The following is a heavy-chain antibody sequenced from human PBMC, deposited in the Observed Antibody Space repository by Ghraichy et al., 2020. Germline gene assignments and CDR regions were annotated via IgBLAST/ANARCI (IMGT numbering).Heavy chain of an antibody. CDR3: ARGGRYYGSGSYYYYYGMDV. J-gene: IGHJ6*02. V-gene: IGHV4-34*01. CDR2: INHSGST. Sequence: SETLSLTCAVYGGSFSGYYWSWIRQPPGKGLEWIGEINHSGSTNYNPSLKSRVTISVDTSKNQFSLKLSSVTAADTAVYYCARGGRYYGSGSYYYYYGMDVWGQGTTVTVSS. CDR1: GGSFSGYY. D-gene: IGHD3-10*01.